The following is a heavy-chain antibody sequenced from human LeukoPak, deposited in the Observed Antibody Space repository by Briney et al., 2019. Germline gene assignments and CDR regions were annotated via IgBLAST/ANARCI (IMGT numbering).Heavy chain of an antibody. CDR2: MNTNSGNT. D-gene: IGHD3-22*01. CDR3: AREFDYYDSSGYGH. Sequence: ASVKVSCKASGYTFTSYDINWVRQATGQGLEWMGWMNTNSGNTGYAQKFQGRVTMTRNTSISTAYMELSSLISEDTPVYYCAREFDYYDSSGYGHWGQGTLVTVSS. J-gene: IGHJ4*02. CDR1: GYTFTSYD. V-gene: IGHV1-8*01.